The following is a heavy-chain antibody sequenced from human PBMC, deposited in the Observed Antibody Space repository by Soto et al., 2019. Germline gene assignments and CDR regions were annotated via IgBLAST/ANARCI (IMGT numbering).Heavy chain of an antibody. CDR2: IIPMYGPA. J-gene: IGHJ5*02. CDR1: VGTFSSYA. D-gene: IGHD3-10*01. Sequence: QVPLVQSGAEVKKPGSSVTVSCKASVGTFSSYAIHWVRQAPGQGLEWMGGIIPMYGPAKYAQRFQGRVTITADESTTTVYMELTSLTSQDTAVYYGARVTSMVRGVIDNWFDPWGHGTLVTVSS. CDR3: ARVTSMVRGVIDNWFDP. V-gene: IGHV1-69*01.